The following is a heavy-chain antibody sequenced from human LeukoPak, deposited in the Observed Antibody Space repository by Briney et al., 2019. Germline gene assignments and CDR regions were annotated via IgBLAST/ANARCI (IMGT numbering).Heavy chain of an antibody. D-gene: IGHD3-3*01. CDR2: IYTSGST. J-gene: IGHJ4*02. V-gene: IGHV4-61*02. CDR3: ARGPYDFWSGYTQGFDY. CDR1: GGSISSGSYY. Sequence: SETLSLTCTVSGGSISSGSYYWSWIRQPAGKGLEWIGRIYTSGSTNYKPSLKSRVTISVDTSKNQFSLKLSSVTAADTAVYYCARGPYDFWSGYTQGFDYWGLGTLVTVSS.